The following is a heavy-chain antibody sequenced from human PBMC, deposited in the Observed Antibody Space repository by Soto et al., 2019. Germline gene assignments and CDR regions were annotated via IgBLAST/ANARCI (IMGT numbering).Heavy chain of an antibody. CDR1: GGSISSYY. J-gene: IGHJ3*02. Sequence: SETLSLTCTVSGGSISSYYWSWIRQPPGKGLEWIGYIYYSGSTNYNPSLKSRVTISVDTSKNQFSLKLSSVTAADTAVYYCARNVLKEMAFDIWGKGKMVTV. CDR2: IYYSGST. D-gene: IGHD2-15*01. CDR3: ARNVLKEMAFDI. V-gene: IGHV4-59*08.